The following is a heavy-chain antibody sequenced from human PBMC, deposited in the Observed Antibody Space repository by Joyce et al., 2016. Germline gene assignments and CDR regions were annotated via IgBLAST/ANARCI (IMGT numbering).Heavy chain of an antibody. D-gene: IGHD3-10*01. V-gene: IGHV4-59*01. Sequence: QVQLQESGPGLVKPSETLSLTCSVSGGSIRDYYWSWIRQPPGKGLEWDGHIYYNGRTNYNPSLKSRVAISVDTSKTHFSLKLSSVTAADTAVYYCARGPYGSGIHYNVWFDPWGQGTLVTVSS. CDR3: ARGPYGSGIHYNVWFDP. J-gene: IGHJ5*02. CDR2: IYYNGRT. CDR1: GGSIRDYY.